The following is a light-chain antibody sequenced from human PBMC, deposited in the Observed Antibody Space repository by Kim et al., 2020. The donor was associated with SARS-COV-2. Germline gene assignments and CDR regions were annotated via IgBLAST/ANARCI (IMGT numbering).Light chain of an antibody. J-gene: IGKJ4*02. CDR3: QEDHEWRLS. V-gene: IGKV3-15*01. Sequence: ERVMTQSPATLLVSPGERATLSCRASRSVSNNLAWYQQKVGQAPRLLIFGASTRATGIPARFSGSGSETEFILTISNLQSEDYGVYYWQEDHEWRLSFGGGSKVDIK. CDR2: GAS. CDR1: RSVSNN.